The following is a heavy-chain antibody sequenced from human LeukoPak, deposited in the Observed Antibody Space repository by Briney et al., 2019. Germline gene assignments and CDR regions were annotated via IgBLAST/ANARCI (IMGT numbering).Heavy chain of an antibody. Sequence: SETLSLTCTVSGGSISGYYWSWIRQPPGKGLEWIGEINHSGSTNYNPSLKSRVTISVDTSKNQFSLKLSSVTAADTAVYYCAREAYCGGDCYSGFDYWGQGTLVTVSS. D-gene: IGHD2-21*02. J-gene: IGHJ4*02. CDR2: INHSGST. V-gene: IGHV4-59*01. CDR3: AREAYCGGDCYSGFDY. CDR1: GGSISGYY.